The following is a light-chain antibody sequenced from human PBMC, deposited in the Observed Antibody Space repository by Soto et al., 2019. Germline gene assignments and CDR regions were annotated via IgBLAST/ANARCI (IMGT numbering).Light chain of an antibody. CDR2: DVS. V-gene: IGLV2-14*02. Sequence: QSALTQPASVSGSPGQSITISCTGTISDVGSYNLVSWYQQHPGKAPKVMIYDVSNRPSGVSNRFSGAKSGNTASLTISGLQAEDEADYYCSSYTSSSTPYVFGTGTKLTVL. CDR1: ISDVGSYNL. CDR3: SSYTSSSTPYV. J-gene: IGLJ1*01.